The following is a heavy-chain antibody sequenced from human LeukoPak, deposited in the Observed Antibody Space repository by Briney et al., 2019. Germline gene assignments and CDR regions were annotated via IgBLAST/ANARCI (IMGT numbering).Heavy chain of an antibody. CDR1: GGTFSSYA. V-gene: IGHV1-69*01. CDR3: ARGPITTRSHFDY. CDR2: IIPIFATA. Sequence: SVKVSCKASGGTFSSYAISWVRQAPGQGLEWMGGIIPIFATANYAQKFQGRATITADESTSTAYMELSSLRSEDTAVYYCARGPITTRSHFDYWGQGTLVTVSS. J-gene: IGHJ4*02. D-gene: IGHD3-22*01.